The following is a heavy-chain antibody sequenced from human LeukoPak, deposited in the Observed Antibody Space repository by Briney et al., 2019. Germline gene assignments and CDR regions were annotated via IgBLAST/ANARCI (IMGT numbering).Heavy chain of an antibody. CDR2: ISYDGSNK. CDR3: AKDKYGGNSVDYYGMDV. CDR1: GFTFSSYG. D-gene: IGHD4-23*01. V-gene: IGHV3-30*18. Sequence: GGSLRLSCAASGFTFSSYGMHWARQAPGKGLEWVAVISYDGSNKYYADSVKGRFTISRDNSKNTLYLQMNSLRAEDTAVYYCAKDKYGGNSVDYYGMDVWGQGTTVTVSS. J-gene: IGHJ6*02.